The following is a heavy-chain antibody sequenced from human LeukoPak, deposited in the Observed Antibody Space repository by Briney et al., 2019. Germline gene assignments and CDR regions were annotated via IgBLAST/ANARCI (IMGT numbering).Heavy chain of an antibody. CDR1: GYSFTSYW. CDR2: IDPSDSYT. CDR3: ARHDRGYDILTLDY. D-gene: IGHD3-9*01. V-gene: IGHV5-10-1*01. Sequence: GESLKISCKGSGYSFTSYWIGWVRQMPGKGLEWIGRIDPSDSYTNYSPSFQGHVTISADKSISTAYLQWSSLKASDTAMYYCARHDRGYDILTLDYWGQGTLVTVSS. J-gene: IGHJ4*02.